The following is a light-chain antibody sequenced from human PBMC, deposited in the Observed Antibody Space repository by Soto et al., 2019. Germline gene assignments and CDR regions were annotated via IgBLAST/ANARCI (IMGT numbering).Light chain of an antibody. CDR2: KAS. CDR1: QSISTW. V-gene: IGKV1-5*03. CDR3: QQYNTYPLT. Sequence: DIQMTQSPSTLSASVGDGVTITCRASQSISTWLAWYQQKPGKAPKLLIYKASRLEGGVPSRFSGSGSGTDFTLNISSLQPDDFATYYCQQYNTYPLTCGRGTTVDIK. J-gene: IGKJ4*01.